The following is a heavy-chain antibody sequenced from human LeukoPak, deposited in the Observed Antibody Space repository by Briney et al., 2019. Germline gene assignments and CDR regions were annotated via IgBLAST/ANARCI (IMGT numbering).Heavy chain of an antibody. D-gene: IGHD2-2*01. CDR3: TKDHPDCRGTSCLLFDS. CDR2: ITSDGGST. Sequence: PGGSLRLSCAASGFTFSSYAMSWVRQAPGKGLEWVSMITSDGGSTYHADSVKGRFTISRDNSKNTLYLQMTSLRAEDTAVYYCTKDHPDCRGTSCLLFDSWGQGTLVTVSS. J-gene: IGHJ4*02. V-gene: IGHV3-23*01. CDR1: GFTFSSYA.